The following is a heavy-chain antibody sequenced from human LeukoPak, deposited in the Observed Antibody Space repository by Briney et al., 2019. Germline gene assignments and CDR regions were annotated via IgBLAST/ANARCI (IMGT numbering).Heavy chain of an antibody. V-gene: IGHV1-8*01. CDR1: GYTFTSYD. Sequence: ASVEVSCKASGYTFTSYDTNWVRQATGQGLEWMGWMNPNSGNTGYAQKFQGRVTMTRNTSISTAYMELSSLRSEDTAVYYCARAQDSSPHLNWFDPWGQGTLVTVSS. D-gene: IGHD6-13*01. CDR3: ARAQDSSPHLNWFDP. J-gene: IGHJ5*02. CDR2: MNPNSGNT.